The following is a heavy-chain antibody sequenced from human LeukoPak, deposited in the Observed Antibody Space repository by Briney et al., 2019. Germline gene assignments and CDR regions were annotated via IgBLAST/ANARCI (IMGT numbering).Heavy chain of an antibody. CDR1: GFTFDDYA. D-gene: IGHD5-18*01. CDR3: AKDSGAGYSYGHIDY. CDR2: ISWNSGSI. V-gene: IGHV3-9*03. Sequence: TGGSLRLSCAASGFTFDDYAMHWVRQAPGKGLEWVSGISWNSGSIGYADSVKGRFTISRDNAKNSLYLQMNSLRAEDMALYYCAKDSGAGYSYGHIDYWGREPWSPSPQ. J-gene: IGHJ4*02.